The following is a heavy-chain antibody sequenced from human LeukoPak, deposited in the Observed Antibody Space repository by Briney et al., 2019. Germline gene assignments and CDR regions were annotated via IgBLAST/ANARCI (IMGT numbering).Heavy chain of an antibody. CDR3: ASITMVRGVRTPDAFDI. V-gene: IGHV4-39*07. CDR1: GGSISSSSYY. J-gene: IGHJ3*02. Sequence: SETLSLTCTVSGGSISSSSYYWGWIRQPPGKGLEWIGSIYYSGSTYYNPSLKSRVTISVDTSKNQFSLKLSSVTAADTAVYYCASITMVRGVRTPDAFDIWGQGTMVTVSS. CDR2: IYYSGST. D-gene: IGHD3-10*01.